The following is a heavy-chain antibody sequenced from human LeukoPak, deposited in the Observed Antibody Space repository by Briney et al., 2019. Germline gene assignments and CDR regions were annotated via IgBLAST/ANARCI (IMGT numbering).Heavy chain of an antibody. CDR2: IYPGDSDT. Sequence: GESLKISCKGSGYTFSTYWIVWGRQMPGKGLEYMGIIYPGDSDTRYSPSFQGQVTISADKSISTAYLQWSSLKASDTAIYYCASGGGKRTAAFDYWGQGTLVTVSS. V-gene: IGHV5-51*01. J-gene: IGHJ4*02. CDR1: GYTFSTYW. D-gene: IGHD3-16*01. CDR3: ASGGGKRTAAFDY.